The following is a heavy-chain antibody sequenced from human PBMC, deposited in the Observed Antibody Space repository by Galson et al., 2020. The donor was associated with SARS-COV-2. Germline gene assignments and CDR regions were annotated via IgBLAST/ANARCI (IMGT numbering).Heavy chain of an antibody. CDR2: ISADNGNT. V-gene: IGHV1-18*01. J-gene: IGHJ6*03. D-gene: IGHD3-9*01. CDR1: GYTFTSYG. CDR3: ARDGKTYYFYDTGYPRGGDYYHYYMDV. Sequence: GESLKISCQASGYTFTSYGISWVRQAPGQGLEWMGWISADNGNTIYAQKFQDRVTVTTDTSTSTAYMELRSLRSDDTAVYYCARDGKTYYFYDTGYPRGGDYYHYYMDVWGTGTTVTVSS.